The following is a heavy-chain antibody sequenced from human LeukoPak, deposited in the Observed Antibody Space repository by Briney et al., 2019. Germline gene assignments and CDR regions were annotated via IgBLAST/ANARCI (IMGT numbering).Heavy chain of an antibody. V-gene: IGHV4-34*01. CDR2: INHSGST. D-gene: IGHD2-15*01. J-gene: IGHJ4*02. CDR3: ARHVCVGGSCPDNFDY. Sequence: SETLSLTCAVYGGSFSGYYWSWIRQPPGKGLEWIGEINHSGSTKYNPSLKSRVTISVDTSKNQFSLKLSSETAGDTAVYYCARHVCVGGSCPDNFDYWGQGTLVTVSS. CDR1: GGSFSGYY.